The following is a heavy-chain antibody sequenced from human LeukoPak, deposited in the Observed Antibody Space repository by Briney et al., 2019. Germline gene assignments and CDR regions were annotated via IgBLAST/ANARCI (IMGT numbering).Heavy chain of an antibody. V-gene: IGHV1-69*05. CDR2: IIPIFGTA. J-gene: IGHJ3*02. CDR1: GGTFSSYA. Sequence: VASVKVSCKASGGTFSSYAISWVRQSPGQGLEWMGGIIPIFGTANYAQKFQGRVTITTDESTSTAYMELSSLRSEDTAVYYCPRSSRYCSGGSCYSDAFDIWGQGTMVTVSS. D-gene: IGHD2-15*01. CDR3: PRSSRYCSGGSCYSDAFDI.